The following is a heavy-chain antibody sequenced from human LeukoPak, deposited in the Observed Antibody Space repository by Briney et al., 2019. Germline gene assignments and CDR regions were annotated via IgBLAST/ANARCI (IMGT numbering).Heavy chain of an antibody. CDR3: ARDPGLLWFGELLPPGWFDP. D-gene: IGHD3-10*01. V-gene: IGHV1-46*01. Sequence: GASVKVSCKASGYTFTSYYMHWMRRAPGQGPEWMGIINPRGGSTDYAQKFQGRITMTSDTSTSTVYMELNSLRSDDTAVYYCARDPGLLWFGELLPPGWFDPWGQGTLVTVSS. J-gene: IGHJ5*02. CDR1: GYTFTSYY. CDR2: INPRGGST.